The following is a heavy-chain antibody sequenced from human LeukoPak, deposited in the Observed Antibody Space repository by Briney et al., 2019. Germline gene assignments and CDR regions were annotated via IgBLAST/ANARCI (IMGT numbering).Heavy chain of an antibody. V-gene: IGHV1-2*02. CDR3: ASLIGRGSSYNYYCMDV. D-gene: IGHD6-13*01. CDR1: GYTFTGYY. CDR2: INPNSGGT. Sequence: ASVKVSCKASGYTFTGYYMHWVRHAPGQGLEWRGSINPNSGGTNYEQKFQGRVTMTRETSISTAYMELSRLRSDDTAVYYCASLIGRGSSYNYYCMDVWGQGTTVTVSS. J-gene: IGHJ6*02.